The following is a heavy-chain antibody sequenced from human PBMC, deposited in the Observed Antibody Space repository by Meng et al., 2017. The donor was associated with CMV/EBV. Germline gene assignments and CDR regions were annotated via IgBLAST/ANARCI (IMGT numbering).Heavy chain of an antibody. CDR3: AREDGEEQPRYNWFDP. CDR2: IYYSGST. J-gene: IGHJ5*02. V-gene: IGHV4-39*07. Sequence: QLQLQESGPGLVKPSETLSPTCTVPGGSISSSSYYWGWIRQPPGKGLEWIGSIYYSGSTYYNPSLKSRVTISVDTSKNQFSLKLSSVTAADTAVYYCAREDGEEQPRYNWFDPWGQGTLVTVSS. D-gene: IGHD6-13*01. CDR1: GGSISSSSYY.